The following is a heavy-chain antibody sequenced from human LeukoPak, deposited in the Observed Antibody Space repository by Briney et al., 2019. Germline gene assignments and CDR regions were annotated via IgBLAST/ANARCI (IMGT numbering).Heavy chain of an antibody. J-gene: IGHJ3*02. Sequence: GGSLRLSCAASGFTFDDYAMHWVRQTPGKGLECVSLISEDGGDTWYADSVKGRFTISRDNSKNSLYLQMNSLRAEDTAVYYCGKLGGFHCSRNLIDIWGQGTMVTVSS. CDR2: ISEDGGDT. CDR3: GKLGGFHCSRNLIDI. V-gene: IGHV3-43*02. CDR1: GFTFDDYA. D-gene: IGHD2-2*01.